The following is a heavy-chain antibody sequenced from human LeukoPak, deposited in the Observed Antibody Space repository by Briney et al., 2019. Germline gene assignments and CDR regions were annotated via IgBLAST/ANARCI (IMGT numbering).Heavy chain of an antibody. D-gene: IGHD2-2*01. CDR2: IYYSGST. CDR1: GGSISSSSYY. J-gene: IGHJ5*02. CDR3: ARHGGYCSSTSCYGNWFDP. V-gene: IGHV4-39*01. Sequence: SETLSLTCTVSGGSISSSSYYWGWIRQPPGKGLEWIGSIYYSGSTYYSPSLKSRVTISVDTSKNQFSLKLSSVTAADTAVYYCARHGGYCSSTSCYGNWFDPWGQGTLVTVSS.